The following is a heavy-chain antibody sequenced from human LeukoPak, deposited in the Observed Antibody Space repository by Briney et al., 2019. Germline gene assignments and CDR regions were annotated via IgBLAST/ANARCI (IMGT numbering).Heavy chain of an antibody. Sequence: QPGRSLRLSCAASGFTFNTFGMSWVPQAPGKGLEWVAVIWYDGSNKNYADSVKGRFPISRDNSKSTLYLQLNSLRVEDTAVYYCARISCTGNSCRPYSYYDMDVWGQGTTVTVSS. CDR2: IWYDGSNK. D-gene: IGHD2-15*01. V-gene: IGHV3-33*01. CDR3: ARISCTGNSCRPYSYYDMDV. J-gene: IGHJ6*02. CDR1: GFTFNTFG.